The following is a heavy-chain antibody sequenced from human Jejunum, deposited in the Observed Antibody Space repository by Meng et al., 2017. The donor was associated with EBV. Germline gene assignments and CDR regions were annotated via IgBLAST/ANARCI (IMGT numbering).Heavy chain of an antibody. D-gene: IGHD3-22*01. CDR3: AGNGYYALEY. CDR2: IYHGGGT. J-gene: IGHJ4*02. V-gene: IGHV4-4*02. Sequence: QLQGSGPRPEKPSGAPALTCVVSGGSISDNDWWSCVRQPPGKGLEWLGEIYHGGGTNYNPSLESRVTISVDKSKNQFSLKLNSVTVADTAVYYCAGNGYYALEYWGPGILVTVSS. CDR1: GGSISDNDW.